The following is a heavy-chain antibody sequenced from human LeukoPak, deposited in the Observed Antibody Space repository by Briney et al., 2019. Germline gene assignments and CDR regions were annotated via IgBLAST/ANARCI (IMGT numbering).Heavy chain of an antibody. CDR3: ARRVPRYCSSTSCLSDAFDI. V-gene: IGHV4-4*07. D-gene: IGHD2-2*01. CDR1: GGSISSYY. Sequence: PSETLSLTCTVSGGSISSYYWNWIRQPAGKGLEWIGRIYGTRSTNYNPSLKSRVTISVDRSKNQFSLKLSSVTAADTAVYYCARRVPRYCSSTSCLSDAFDIWGQGTMVTVSS. CDR2: IYGTRST. J-gene: IGHJ3*02.